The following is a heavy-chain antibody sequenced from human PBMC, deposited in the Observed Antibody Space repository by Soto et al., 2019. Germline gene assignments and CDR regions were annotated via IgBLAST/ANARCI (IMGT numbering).Heavy chain of an antibody. CDR3: ARAHYYDSSGYYPNFDY. J-gene: IGHJ4*02. D-gene: IGHD3-22*01. V-gene: IGHV1-8*01. Sequence: ASVKVSCKASGYTFTSYDINWVRQATGQGLEWMGWMNPNSGNTGYAQKFQGRVTMTRNTSISTAYMELSSLRSEDTAVYYCARAHYYDSSGYYPNFDYWGQGTLVTV. CDR2: MNPNSGNT. CDR1: GYTFTSYD.